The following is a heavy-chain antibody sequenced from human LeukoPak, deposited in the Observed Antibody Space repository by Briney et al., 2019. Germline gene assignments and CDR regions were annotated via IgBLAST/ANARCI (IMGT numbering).Heavy chain of an antibody. CDR1: GFNFNSYA. CDR2: ISYDGGKT. CDR3: ATELRILSWGVDASDI. J-gene: IGHJ3*02. Sequence: PGRSLRLSCAASGFNFNSYAVHWVRQAPGKGLEWVAFISYDGGKTYHADSVKGRFTISRDTSKTTLYLQMNSLRAEDTAVYYCATELRILSWGVDASDIWGQGTMVTVCS. D-gene: IGHD3-10*01. V-gene: IGHV3-30*04.